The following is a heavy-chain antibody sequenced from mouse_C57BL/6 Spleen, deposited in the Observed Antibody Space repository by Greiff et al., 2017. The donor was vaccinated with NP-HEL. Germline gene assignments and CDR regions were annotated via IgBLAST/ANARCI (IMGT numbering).Heavy chain of an antibody. Sequence: EVKVVESGGGLVKPGGSLKLSCAASGFTFSDYGMHWVRQAPEKGLEWVAYISSGSRTLYYADTVKGRFTISRDNAKNTLFLQMTSLRSEDTTRYYCARLGSYDGYLDYGGQGTTLTVSS. CDR3: ARLGSYDGYLDY. CDR2: ISSGSRTL. J-gene: IGHJ2*01. D-gene: IGHD2-3*01. V-gene: IGHV5-17*01. CDR1: GFTFSDYG.